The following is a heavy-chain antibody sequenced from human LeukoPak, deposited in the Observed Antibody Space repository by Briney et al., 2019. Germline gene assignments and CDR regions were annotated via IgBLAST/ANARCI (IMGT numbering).Heavy chain of an antibody. CDR1: GFTFSSSY. D-gene: IGHD5-18*01. CDR2: IYGGGST. V-gene: IGHV3-53*01. Sequence: GGSLRLSCAASGFTFSSSYMNWVRQAPGKGLEWVSLIYGGGSTYYADSVKGRFTISRDNSKNTLYLQMNSLRAEDTAVYYCARDFRNTAHDYWGQGTLVTVSS. CDR3: ARDFRNTAHDY. J-gene: IGHJ4*02.